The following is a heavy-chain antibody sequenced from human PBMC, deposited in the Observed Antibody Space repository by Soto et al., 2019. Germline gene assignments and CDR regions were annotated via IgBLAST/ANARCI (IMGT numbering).Heavy chain of an antibody. CDR3: ARDTPASVWLVGRGYFYY. CDR1: GFTVSTYA. V-gene: IGHV3-23*01. CDR2: ISDDGDTM. Sequence: ELQRLEAAGGLVQPGGSLRLSCADSGFTVSTYAMTWVRQAPGKGLEQVSAISDDGDTMYYADSVKCHSTISRDNSKTKLYLQIKSLRAEDTAVYYCARDTPASVWLVGRGYFYYWGQGILVTVSS. J-gene: IGHJ4*02. D-gene: IGHD6-19*01.